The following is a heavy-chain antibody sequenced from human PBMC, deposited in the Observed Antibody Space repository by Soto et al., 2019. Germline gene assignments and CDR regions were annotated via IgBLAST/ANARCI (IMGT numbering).Heavy chain of an antibody. CDR3: AGWAIAAFDAFDI. V-gene: IGHV3-23*01. CDR2: ISGSGART. D-gene: IGHD6-13*01. Sequence: GGSLRLSCAASGFTFSNYAMSWVRQAPGKGLEWVSTISGSGARTFYADSVKGRFTISSDNSKNTLYLQMSSLRAEDTAVYYCAGWAIAAFDAFDIRGQGTRVTVSS. CDR1: GFTFSNYA. J-gene: IGHJ3*02.